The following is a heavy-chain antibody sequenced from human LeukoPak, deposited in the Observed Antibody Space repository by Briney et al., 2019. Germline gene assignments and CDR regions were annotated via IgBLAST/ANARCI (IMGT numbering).Heavy chain of an antibody. CDR3: ARGYYGSGTVFDY. CDR1: GFTFTNNA. CDR2: ISDSGGTT. D-gene: IGHD3-10*01. V-gene: IGHV3-23*01. J-gene: IGHJ4*02. Sequence: PGGSLRLSCAASGFTFTNNAMSWVRQAPGKGLEWVSLISDSGGTTYYADSVKGRFTISRDNAKNSLYLQMNSLRDEDTAVYYCARGYYGSGTVFDYWGQGTLVTVSS.